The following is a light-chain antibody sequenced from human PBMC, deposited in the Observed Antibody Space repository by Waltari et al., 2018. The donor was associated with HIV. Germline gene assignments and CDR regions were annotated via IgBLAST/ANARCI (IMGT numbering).Light chain of an antibody. J-gene: IGLJ2*01. V-gene: IGLV6-57*04. Sequence: NFMLTQPHSVSESPGKTVTISCTRTSGNIGSYVVSWYQRRPGSAPTTLIYEDDKRPSGVPDSFSGSIDSSSNSASLTISGLKTEDEADYYCQSYYLTNVVFGGGTKLTVL. CDR1: SGNIGSYV. CDR3: QSYYLTNVV. CDR2: EDD.